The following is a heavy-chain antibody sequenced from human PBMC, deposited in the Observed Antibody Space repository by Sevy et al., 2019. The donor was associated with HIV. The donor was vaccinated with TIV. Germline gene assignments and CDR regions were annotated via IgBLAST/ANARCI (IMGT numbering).Heavy chain of an antibody. J-gene: IGHJ4*02. V-gene: IGHV3-33*01. CDR2: IWNDGSNK. CDR3: ARGGDFNDRSAKRDFDY. Sequence: GWSLRLSCAASGFTFSNYGMHWIRHAPGKGLEWVAVIWNDGSNKYYADSVKGRFTISRDNSKNTLYLQMSSLRVEDTAVYFCARGGDFNDRSAKRDFDYWGQGTLVTVSS. D-gene: IGHD3-22*01. CDR1: GFTFSNYG.